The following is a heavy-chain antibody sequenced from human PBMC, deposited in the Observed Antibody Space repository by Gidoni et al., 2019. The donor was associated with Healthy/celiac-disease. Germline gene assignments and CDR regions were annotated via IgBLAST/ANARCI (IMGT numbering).Heavy chain of an antibody. CDR1: GFTFSSYA. D-gene: IGHD7-27*01. CDR2: ISSNGGST. Sequence: EVQLVESGGGLVQPGGSLRLSCSASGFTFSSYAMHWVRQAPGKGLEYVSAISSNGGSTYYADSVKGRFTISRDNSKNTLYLQMSSLRAEDTAVYYCVKDRTGDGRYFDYWGQGTLVTVSS. CDR3: VKDRTGDGRYFDY. V-gene: IGHV3-64D*06. J-gene: IGHJ4*02.